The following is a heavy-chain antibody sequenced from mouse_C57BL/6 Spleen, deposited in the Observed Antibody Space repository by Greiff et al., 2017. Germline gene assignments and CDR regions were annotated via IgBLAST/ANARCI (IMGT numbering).Heavy chain of an antibody. J-gene: IGHJ2*01. D-gene: IGHD2-2*01. Sequence: QVQLQQPGAELVKPGASVKLSCKASGYTFTSYWMPWVKQRPGQGLEWIGEIDPSDSYTNYNQKFKGKATLTVDTSSSTAYMQLSSLTSEDSAVYYCARGLSYWGQGTTRTVSS. CDR3: ARGLSY. CDR2: IDPSDSYT. V-gene: IGHV1-50*01. CDR1: GYTFTSYW.